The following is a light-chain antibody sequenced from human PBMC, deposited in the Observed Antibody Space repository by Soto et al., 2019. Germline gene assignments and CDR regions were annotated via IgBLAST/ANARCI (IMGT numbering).Light chain of an antibody. Sequence: EIVLTQSPGILFLSPGERAIVSCRASQSVSSSYLAWYQQKPGQAPRLLIYGASSRATGIPDRFSGSGSGTHFTLTISRLEPEDFAVYYCQQYGSSRTFGQGTKVEIK. CDR1: QSVSSSY. J-gene: IGKJ1*01. V-gene: IGKV3-20*01. CDR3: QQYGSSRT. CDR2: GAS.